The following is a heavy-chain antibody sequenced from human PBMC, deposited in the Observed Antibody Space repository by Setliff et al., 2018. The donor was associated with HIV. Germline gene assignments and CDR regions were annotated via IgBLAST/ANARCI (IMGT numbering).Heavy chain of an antibody. CDR1: GFTFSSYG. CDR3: AKDLQSALLRYFDWLSPNYFDY. CDR2: IRYDGSNK. V-gene: IGHV3-30*02. Sequence: PGGSLRLSCAASGFTFSSYGMHWVRQAPGKGLEWVAFIRYDGSNKYYADSVKGRFTISRDNSKNTLYLQMNSLRAEDTAVYYCAKDLQSALLRYFDWLSPNYFDYWGQGTLVTVSS. J-gene: IGHJ4*02. D-gene: IGHD3-9*01.